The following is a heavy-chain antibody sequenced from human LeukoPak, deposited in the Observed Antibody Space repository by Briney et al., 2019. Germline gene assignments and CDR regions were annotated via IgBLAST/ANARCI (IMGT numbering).Heavy chain of an antibody. CDR3: ATGDY. V-gene: IGHV4-39*07. CDR1: GGSISSSSYY. J-gene: IGHJ4*02. Sequence: SETLSLTCTVSGGSISSSSYYWGWIRQPPGKGLEWTGSIYYSGSTYCNPSLKSRVTISVDTSKNQFSLKLSSVTAADTAVYYCATGDYWGQGTLVTVSS. CDR2: IYYSGST. D-gene: IGHD3-10*01.